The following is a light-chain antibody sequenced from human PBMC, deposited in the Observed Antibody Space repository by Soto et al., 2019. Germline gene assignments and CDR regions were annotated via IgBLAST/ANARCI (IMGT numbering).Light chain of an antibody. CDR2: GAS. Sequence: EIQMTQSPSTLSVSVGERATLTCRASQSVSGWLACYQQKPGKAPKLLIYGASNWESGVPARFSGSGSGTEFTLTISSLQPDDFAAYYCQQYSSYSRTFGQGTKVDIK. V-gene: IGKV1-5*01. CDR3: QQYSSYSRT. J-gene: IGKJ1*01. CDR1: QSVSGW.